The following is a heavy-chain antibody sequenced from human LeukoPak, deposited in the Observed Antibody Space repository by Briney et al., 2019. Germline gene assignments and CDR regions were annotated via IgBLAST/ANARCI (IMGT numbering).Heavy chain of an antibody. J-gene: IGHJ4*02. D-gene: IGHD3-16*02. CDR1: GFTFSNYA. V-gene: IGHV3-23*01. CDR3: AKDRSVWGSYRFFDY. CDR2: ITGSGGNR. Sequence: PGGSLRLSCAGSGFTFSNYAMIWVRQAPGKGLEWVSAITGSGGNRFYAGSVRGRFTISRDNSKNTLYLQMSSLRGDDTAVYYCAKDRSVWGSYRFFDYWGQGTLVTVSS.